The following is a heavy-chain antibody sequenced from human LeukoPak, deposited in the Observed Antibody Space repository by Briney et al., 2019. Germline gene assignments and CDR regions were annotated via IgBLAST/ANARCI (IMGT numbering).Heavy chain of an antibody. V-gene: IGHV1-18*01. CDR1: GDTFIRYG. Sequence: ASVKVSCKASGDTFIRYGISWVRQAPGQGLEWMGWISTGNGNTNYGQKFQGRVTMTTDTYTCTAYMELRSLRSDDTAIYYCARANNWNYALGYWGQGTLVTVSS. D-gene: IGHD1-7*01. CDR3: ARANNWNYALGY. CDR2: ISTGNGNT. J-gene: IGHJ4*02.